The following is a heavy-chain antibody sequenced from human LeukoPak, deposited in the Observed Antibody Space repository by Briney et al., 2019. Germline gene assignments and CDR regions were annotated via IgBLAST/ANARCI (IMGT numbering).Heavy chain of an antibody. Sequence: PSETLSLTCTVSGGSISSSSYYWGWIRQPPGKGLEWIGSIYYSGSTYYNPSLKSRVTISVDTSKNQFSLKLSSVTAADTAVYYCASDEFSSSSGRFSFDYWGQGTLVTVSS. CDR1: GGSISSSSYY. J-gene: IGHJ4*02. CDR3: ASDEFSSSSGRFSFDY. CDR2: IYYSGST. V-gene: IGHV4-39*01. D-gene: IGHD6-6*01.